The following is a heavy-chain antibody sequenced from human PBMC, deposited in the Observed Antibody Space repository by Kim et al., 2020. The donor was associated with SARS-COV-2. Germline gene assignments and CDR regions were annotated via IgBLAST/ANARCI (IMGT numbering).Heavy chain of an antibody. CDR2: IYPGDSDT. Sequence: GESLKISCKGSGYSFTSYWIGWVRQMPGKGLECMGFIYPGDSDTRYSPSFRGQVTISADKSISTAYLQWSSLKASDTAMYYCARPPYSSSSGWDFDLWGRGTLVTVSS. V-gene: IGHV5-51*01. CDR3: ARPPYSSSSGWDFDL. D-gene: IGHD6-6*01. CDR1: GYSFTSYW. J-gene: IGHJ2*01.